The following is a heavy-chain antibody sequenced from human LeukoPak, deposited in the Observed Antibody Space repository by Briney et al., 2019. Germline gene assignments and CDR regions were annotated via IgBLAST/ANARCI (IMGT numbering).Heavy chain of an antibody. D-gene: IGHD3-22*01. Sequence: SETLSLTCTVSGGSISSSSYYWGWIRQPPGKGLEWIGSIYYSGSTYYNPSLKGRVTISADRSKNQYSLKLSSVTAADSAVYYCASSGSSGYYQLDYWGQGTLVIVSS. CDR3: ASSGSSGYYQLDY. CDR2: IYYSGST. J-gene: IGHJ4*02. CDR1: GGSISSSSYY. V-gene: IGHV4-39*01.